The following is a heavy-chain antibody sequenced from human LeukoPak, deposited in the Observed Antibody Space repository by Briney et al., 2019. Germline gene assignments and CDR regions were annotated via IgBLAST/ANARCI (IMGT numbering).Heavy chain of an antibody. Sequence: PGGSLRLSCAASGFTFDDYTMHWVRQAPGKGLEWVSGLNWNSGIIAYADSVKGRFTISRDNAKNSLYLQMNSLRAEDTAVYYCARVALHLRGYSYLAGHYFDYWGQGTLVTVSS. J-gene: IGHJ4*02. CDR3: ARVALHLRGYSYLAGHYFDY. CDR2: LNWNSGII. V-gene: IGHV3-9*01. D-gene: IGHD5-18*01. CDR1: GFTFDDYT.